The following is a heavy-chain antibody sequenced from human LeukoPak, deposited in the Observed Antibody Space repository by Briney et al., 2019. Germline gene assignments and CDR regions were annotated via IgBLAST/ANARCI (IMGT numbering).Heavy chain of an antibody. CDR2: ISGGGGST. D-gene: IGHD3-10*01. V-gene: IGHV3-23*01. J-gene: IGHJ4*02. CDR3: AKDLGCLVTMVRGVILYFDY. Sequence: GGSLRLSCADSGFTFRSYAMSWVRQAPGKGGEWVSAISGGGGSTYYADSVNGRFTISIDNSKNTLYLQMNSLRPEDTAVYYCAKDLGCLVTMVRGVILYFDYWGQGTLVTVSS. CDR1: GFTFRSYA.